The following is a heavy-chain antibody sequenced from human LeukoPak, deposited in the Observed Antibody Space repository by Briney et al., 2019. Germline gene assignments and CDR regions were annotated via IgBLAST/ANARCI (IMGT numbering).Heavy chain of an antibody. CDR1: GFTFSSYW. V-gene: IGHV3-7*01. J-gene: IGHJ3*02. CDR3: ATTRRIAAADPSDAFDI. D-gene: IGHD6-25*01. CDR2: IKQDGSEK. Sequence: GGSLRLSCAASGFTFSSYWMSWVRQAPGKGLEWVDIIKQDGSEKYHVDSVKGRFTISRDNAKNSLYLQMNSLRAEDTAVYYCATTRRIAAADPSDAFDIWGQGTMVTVSS.